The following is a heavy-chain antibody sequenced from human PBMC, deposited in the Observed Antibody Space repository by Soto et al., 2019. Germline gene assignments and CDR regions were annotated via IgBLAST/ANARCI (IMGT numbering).Heavy chain of an antibody. V-gene: IGHV4-59*01. J-gene: IGHJ4*02. CDR2: IFYRGRT. D-gene: IGHD2-2*01. CDR3: ARALDSSAAPFDY. CDR1: GGSIDPYY. Sequence: SETLSLTCTVSGGSIDPYYWCWIRQPPGKGLEWIGFIFYRGRTNYNPSLKSRVTISLDTSKSQFSLRLSSVTAADTAVYFCARALDSSAAPFDYWGQGTLVTVSS.